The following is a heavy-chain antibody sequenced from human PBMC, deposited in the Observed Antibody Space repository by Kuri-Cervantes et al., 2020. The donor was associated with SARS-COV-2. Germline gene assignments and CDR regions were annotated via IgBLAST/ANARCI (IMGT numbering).Heavy chain of an antibody. D-gene: IGHD7-27*01. V-gene: IGHV3-30*03. CDR2: ISYDGSNK. CDR3: ARESLGMSPWGFNY. CDR1: GFTFSSYS. Sequence: GGSLRLSCAASGFTFSSYSMNWVRQAPGKGLEWVAVISYDGSNKYYADSVKGRFTISRDNSKNTLYLQMNSLRAEDTAVYYCARESLGMSPWGFNYWGQGTLVTVSS. J-gene: IGHJ4*02.